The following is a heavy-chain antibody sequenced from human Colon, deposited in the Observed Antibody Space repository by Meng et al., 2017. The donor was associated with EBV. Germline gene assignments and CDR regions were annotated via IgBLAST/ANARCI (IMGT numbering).Heavy chain of an antibody. V-gene: IGHV3-23*04. D-gene: IGHD1-14*01. Sequence: VASGGGLVAPGGFVRLSCVVSGFTVISQAMGWGRQAPGEGLEWGTGINGGGDNIYYADSVNGRFTISRDNSKKAVDMQMNSLRGEDTAVYYCVPSPGGQGTLVTVSS. CDR3: VPSP. J-gene: IGHJ4*02. CDR1: GFTVISQA. CDR2: INGGGDNI.